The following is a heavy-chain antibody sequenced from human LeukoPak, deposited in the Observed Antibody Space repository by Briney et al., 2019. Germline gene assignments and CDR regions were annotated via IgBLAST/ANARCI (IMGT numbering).Heavy chain of an antibody. J-gene: IGHJ1*01. Sequence: GGSLRPSCAASGFTFSGSAMHWVRQASGKGLEWVGRIRSKANSYATAYAASVKGRFTISRDDSKNTAYLQMNSLRAEDTAVYYCAKEIYGDSTGGRFQHWGQGTLVTVSS. D-gene: IGHD4-17*01. CDR1: GFTFSGSA. V-gene: IGHV3-73*01. CDR2: IRSKANSYAT. CDR3: AKEIYGDSTGGRFQH.